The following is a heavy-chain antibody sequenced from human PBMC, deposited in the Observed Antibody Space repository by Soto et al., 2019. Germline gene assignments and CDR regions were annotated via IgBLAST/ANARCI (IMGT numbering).Heavy chain of an antibody. Sequence: ASVKVSCKASGSIFTSYGIAWVRQAPGQGLEWMGWISAHNGKTEYAQKFQGRVTVTRDTSTSTAYLELRSLRSDDTALYYCARGRYGDYWGQGALVTVSS. J-gene: IGHJ4*02. CDR3: ARGRYGDY. CDR2: ISAHNGKT. V-gene: IGHV1-18*01. CDR1: GSIFTSYG. D-gene: IGHD4-17*01.